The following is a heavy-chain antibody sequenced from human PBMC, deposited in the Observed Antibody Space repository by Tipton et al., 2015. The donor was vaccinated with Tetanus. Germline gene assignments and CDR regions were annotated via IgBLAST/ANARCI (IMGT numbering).Heavy chain of an antibody. Sequence: LRLSCDVSGGSISGGGYSWSWIRQPPGPGKGLEWIGYIYESGTTHYNPSLKSRVTLSLDMSKNHVSLNLTSVTAADTAVYYCARAVRFYYDSSTYYQYYFDSRGQGTLVTVSS. CDR2: IYESGTT. D-gene: IGHD3-22*01. CDR1: GGSISGGGYS. J-gene: IGHJ4*02. CDR3: ARAVRFYYDSSTYYQYYFDS. V-gene: IGHV4-30-2*01.